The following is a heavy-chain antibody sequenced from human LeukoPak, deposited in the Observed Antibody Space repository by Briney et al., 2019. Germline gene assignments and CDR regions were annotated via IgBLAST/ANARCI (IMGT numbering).Heavy chain of an antibody. V-gene: IGHV3-48*03. CDR3: ARDPPDY. J-gene: IGHJ4*02. Sequence: PGGSLRLSCAASGFTFSSYEMNWVRHAPGEGLEWFSYILNSVTTTYYADSLKGRFTISRDNAKNSLYLQMNSLRAEDTGVYYCARDPPDYWGQGILVTVSS. CDR2: ILNSVTTT. CDR1: GFTFSSYE.